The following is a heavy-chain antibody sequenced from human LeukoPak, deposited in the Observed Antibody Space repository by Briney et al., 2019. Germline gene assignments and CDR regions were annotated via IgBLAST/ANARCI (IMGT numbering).Heavy chain of an antibody. CDR1: RFIFTNYW. J-gene: IGHJ4*02. V-gene: IGHV3-74*01. CDR2: VNNDGSAT. Sequence: GGSLRLSCAASRFIFTNYWIHWVRQAPGKGLVWVSHVNNDGSATSYADSVKGRFTISRDNSKNTLYLQMNSLRAEDTAVYYCAKDFGIFGVVIWDWGQGTLVTVSS. D-gene: IGHD3-3*01. CDR3: AKDFGIFGVVIWD.